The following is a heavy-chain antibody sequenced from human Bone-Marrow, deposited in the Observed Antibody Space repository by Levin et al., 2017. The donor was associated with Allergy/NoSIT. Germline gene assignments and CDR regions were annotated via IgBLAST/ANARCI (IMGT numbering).Heavy chain of an antibody. Sequence: GESLKISCKASGYTFTDYDINWVRQAPGQGLEWMGWVNPSISQTGYAQKFQGRVSMTSDTSKNTAYMELSSLTSDDTAVYYCATSPGSANYFYYGLDVWGQGTTVTVSS. CDR3: ATSPGSANYFYYGLDV. CDR1: GYTFTDYD. D-gene: IGHD1-26*01. CDR2: VNPSISQT. V-gene: IGHV1-8*01. J-gene: IGHJ6*02.